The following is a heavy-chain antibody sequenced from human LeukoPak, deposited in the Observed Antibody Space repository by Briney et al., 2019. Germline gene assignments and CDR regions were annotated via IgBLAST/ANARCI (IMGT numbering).Heavy chain of an antibody. Sequence: GGALRLSCAASGFTFSNYGMHWVRQAPGKGLEGVAFIRYDGSNKYYADSVKGRFTISRDNSKNTLYLQMNSLRAEDTAVYYCAKDLPDIVVVVAAIGYFDLWGRGTLVTVSS. J-gene: IGHJ2*01. CDR3: AKDLPDIVVVVAAIGYFDL. V-gene: IGHV3-30*02. D-gene: IGHD2-15*01. CDR1: GFTFSNYG. CDR2: IRYDGSNK.